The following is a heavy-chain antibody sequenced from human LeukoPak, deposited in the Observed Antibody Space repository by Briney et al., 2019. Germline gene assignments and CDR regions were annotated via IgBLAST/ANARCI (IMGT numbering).Heavy chain of an antibody. Sequence: KSSETLSLTCAVYGGSFSGYYWSWIRQPPGKGLEWIGEINHSGSTNYNPSLKSRVTISVDTSKNQFSLKLSSVTAADSTVYYCVRIYCTSTSCYGDSYYGMDVWGQGTTVTVSS. CDR3: VRIYCTSTSCYGDSYYGMDV. D-gene: IGHD2-2*01. CDR1: GGSFSGYY. V-gene: IGHV4-34*01. CDR2: INHSGST. J-gene: IGHJ6*02.